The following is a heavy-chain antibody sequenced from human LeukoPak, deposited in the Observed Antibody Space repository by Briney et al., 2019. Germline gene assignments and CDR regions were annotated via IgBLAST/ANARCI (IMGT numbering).Heavy chain of an antibody. CDR3: AKDLSLRYFDWLPQYYFDY. Sequence: PGGSLRLSCAASGFTFSSYAMSWVRQAPGKGLEWVSAISGSGGSTYYADSVKGRFTISRDNSKNTLYLQMNSLRAEDTAVYYCAKDLSLRYFDWLPQYYFDYWGQGTLVTVSS. CDR1: GFTFSSYA. D-gene: IGHD3-9*01. CDR2: ISGSGGST. V-gene: IGHV3-23*01. J-gene: IGHJ4*02.